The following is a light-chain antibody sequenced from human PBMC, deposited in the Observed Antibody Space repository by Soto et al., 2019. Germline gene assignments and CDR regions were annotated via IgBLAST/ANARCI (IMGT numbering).Light chain of an antibody. V-gene: IGKV3-15*01. CDR1: QSVDSD. J-gene: IGKJ2*01. CDR3: QQYNTWVRGT. Sequence: EVVVTQSPATLSVSPGERVTLSCRASQSVDSDVAWFQHKPGQAPRLLIYGASTRAAGIPGRFSGSGYETDFTFTISSLEPADSATYFCQQYNTWVRGTFGPGTKLEIK. CDR2: GAS.